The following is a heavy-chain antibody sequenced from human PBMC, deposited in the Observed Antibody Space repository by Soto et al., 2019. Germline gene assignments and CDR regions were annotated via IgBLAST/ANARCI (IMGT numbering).Heavy chain of an antibody. Sequence: GGSLRLSCAASEFTFSNYVMNWVRQAPGKGLEWVSTISYSVDKTYYADSVKGRFTISRDNSKNTLSLQMNSLRAEDAAVYYCARRAISATTASSAIYIWCQHNMVTISS. CDR1: EFTFSNYV. CDR3: ARRAISATTASSAIYI. J-gene: IGHJ1*01. V-gene: IGHV3-23*01. D-gene: IGHD1-26*01. CDR2: ISYSVDKT.